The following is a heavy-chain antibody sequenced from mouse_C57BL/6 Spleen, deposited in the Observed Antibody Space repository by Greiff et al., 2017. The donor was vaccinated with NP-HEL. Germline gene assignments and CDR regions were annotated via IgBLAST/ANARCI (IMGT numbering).Heavy chain of an antibody. J-gene: IGHJ4*01. V-gene: IGHV5-12*01. CDR2: ISNGGGST. CDR1: GFTFSDYY. CDR3: ARQGYYYGWDAMDY. D-gene: IGHD1-2*01. Sequence: EVKLVESGGGLVQPGGSLKLSCAASGFTFSDYYMYWVRQTPEKRLEWVAYISNGGGSTYYPDTVKGRFTISRDNAKNTLYLQMSRLKSEDTAMYYCARQGYYYGWDAMDYWGQGTSVTVSS.